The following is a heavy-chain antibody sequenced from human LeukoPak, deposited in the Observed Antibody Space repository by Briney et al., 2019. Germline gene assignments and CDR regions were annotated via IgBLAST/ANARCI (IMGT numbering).Heavy chain of an antibody. V-gene: IGHV3-15*01. CDR1: GFTFSNTW. Sequence: PGGSLRLSCAASGFTFSNTWMNWVRQAPGKGLEWVGRIQSKTDGGTTEYAAPVKGRFTISRDDLKTTLYLQMNSLKTEDTAVYYCATLTVRGVINIWGQGTLVTVCS. CDR3: ATLTVRGVINI. CDR2: IQSKTDGGTT. D-gene: IGHD3-10*01. J-gene: IGHJ4*02.